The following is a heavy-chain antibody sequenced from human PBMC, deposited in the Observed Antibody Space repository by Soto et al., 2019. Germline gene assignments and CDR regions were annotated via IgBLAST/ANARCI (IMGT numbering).Heavy chain of an antibody. CDR3: ARPARTLAMDQYCGIDV. V-gene: IGHV5-10-1*01. D-gene: IGHD2-21*01. J-gene: IGHJ6*02. Sequence: ESLKSSCKGSGYRFTNYWITWVRQMPRQGLASLGRIEPSATYNNQSQTLQGHVNISPDKQITTAYLQWRSMKASKPAMYYCARPARTLAMDQYCGIDVWRRGTPVTVTS. CDR2: IEPSATYN. CDR1: GYRFTNYW.